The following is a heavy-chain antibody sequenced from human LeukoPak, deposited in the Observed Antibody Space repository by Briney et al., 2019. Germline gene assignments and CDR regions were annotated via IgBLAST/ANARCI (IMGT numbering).Heavy chain of an antibody. Sequence: KPGGSLRLSCAASGFTFSSYSMSWVRQAPGKGLEWVSSISSSSSNTYYADSVKGRFTIARDNAKNSLYLQMSSLRAEDTAVYYCVRVTFPSFDYWGQGTLVTVSS. J-gene: IGHJ4*02. CDR3: VRVTFPSFDY. CDR2: ISSSSSNT. CDR1: GFTFSSYS. V-gene: IGHV3-21*01. D-gene: IGHD2/OR15-2a*01.